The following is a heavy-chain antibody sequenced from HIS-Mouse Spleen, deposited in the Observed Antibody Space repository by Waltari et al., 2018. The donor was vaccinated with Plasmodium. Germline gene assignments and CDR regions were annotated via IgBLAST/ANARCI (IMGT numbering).Heavy chain of an antibody. CDR2: INHSGST. J-gene: IGHJ4*02. V-gene: IGHV4-34*01. D-gene: IGHD3-10*01. Sequence: QVQLQQWGAGLLKPSETLSLTCAVYGGSFSGDYWSWLRQPPGTGLGWIGEINHSGSTNYNPSLKSRVTISVDTSKNQFSLKLSSVTAADTAVYYCASSGSGSYYYWGQGTLVTVSS. CDR3: ASSGSGSYYY. CDR1: GGSFSGDY.